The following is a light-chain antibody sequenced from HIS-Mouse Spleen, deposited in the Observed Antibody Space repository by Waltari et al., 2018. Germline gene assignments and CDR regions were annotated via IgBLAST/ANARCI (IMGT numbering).Light chain of an antibody. J-gene: IGLJ2*01. CDR3: YSTDSSGNHRV. V-gene: IGLV3-10*01. Sequence: SYELTQPPSVSVSPAQTARITCSGDALPKNYAYWYQQKSGQAPVLVSYEDSKRPSGIPERFSGSSSGKMATLTISGAQVEDEADYYCYSTDSSGNHRVFGGGTKLTVL. CDR1: ALPKNY. CDR2: EDS.